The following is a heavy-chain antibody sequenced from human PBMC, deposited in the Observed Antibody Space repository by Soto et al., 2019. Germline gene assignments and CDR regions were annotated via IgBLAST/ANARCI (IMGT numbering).Heavy chain of an antibody. J-gene: IGHJ4*02. D-gene: IGHD5-18*01. V-gene: IGHV3-74*01. CDR2: ISSDGSST. CDR3: ARVDTSMAFDY. Sequence: QPWWSLRICCAASGFTFSSYWMHLVRQAPGKGLVWVSRISSDGSSTTYADSVKGRFTISRDNAKNTLYLQMNSLRAEDTAVYYCARVDTSMAFDYWGQGTLVTVSS. CDR1: GFTFSSYW.